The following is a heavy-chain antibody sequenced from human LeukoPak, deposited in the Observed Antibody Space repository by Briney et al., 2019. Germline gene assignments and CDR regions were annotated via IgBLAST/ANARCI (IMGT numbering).Heavy chain of an antibody. CDR3: AREGGYSYGV. J-gene: IGHJ4*02. D-gene: IGHD5-18*01. CDR2: INIDGSIT. Sequence: GGSLRLSCAVSGFTFGNYWMHWVRQVAGKGLVWVSRINIDGSITNYADSVKGRFTVSRDNAKNTLYLQMNSLRAEDTAVYYCAREGGYSYGVWGQGTLVTVSS. CDR1: GFTFGNYW. V-gene: IGHV3-74*01.